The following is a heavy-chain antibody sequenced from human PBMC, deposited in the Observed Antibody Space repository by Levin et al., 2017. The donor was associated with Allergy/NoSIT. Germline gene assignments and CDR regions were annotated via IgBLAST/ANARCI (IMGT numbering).Heavy chain of an antibody. CDR1: AYTFTSYV. V-gene: IGHV1-18*01. Sequence: ASVKVSCKASAYTFTSYVINWVRQAPGQGLEWMGWISTYNGNTNYAQKFQGRVTMTTETSTSTAYMELRSLRSDDTAVYYCARGTPMTIFGLRGGYHGMDVWGQGTKVTVSS. CDR2: ISTYNGNT. D-gene: IGHD3/OR15-3a*01. CDR3: ARGTPMTIFGLRGGYHGMDV. J-gene: IGHJ6*02.